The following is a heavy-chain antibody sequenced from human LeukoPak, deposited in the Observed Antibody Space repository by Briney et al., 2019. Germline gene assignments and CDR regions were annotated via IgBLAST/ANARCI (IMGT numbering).Heavy chain of an antibody. Sequence: GGSLRLSCAASGFTFSSYIMNWVRQAPGKGLEWVSSISTSSTYIYYADSVKGRFTISRDNAKNSLYLQMNSLRAEDTAVYYCARGRIDYYGSGFHYYYGMDVWGQGTTVTVSS. D-gene: IGHD3-10*01. CDR2: ISTSSTYI. V-gene: IGHV3-21*04. CDR3: ARGRIDYYGSGFHYYYGMDV. J-gene: IGHJ6*02. CDR1: GFTFSSYI.